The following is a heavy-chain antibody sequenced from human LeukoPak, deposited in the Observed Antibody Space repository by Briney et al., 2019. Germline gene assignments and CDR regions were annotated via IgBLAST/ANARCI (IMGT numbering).Heavy chain of an antibody. CDR1: GCSISSYY. CDR2: IYYTGST. V-gene: IGHV4-59*01. D-gene: IGHD6-19*01. J-gene: IGHJ4*02. CDR3: AAGRAYSSVDY. Sequence: PSETLSLTCTVSGCSISSYYWGWIRQPPGKGLEWIGCIYYTGSTNYNPSLKSRVTISVDTSKNQFSLKLSSVTAADTAVYYCAAGRAYSSVDYWGQGTLVTVSS.